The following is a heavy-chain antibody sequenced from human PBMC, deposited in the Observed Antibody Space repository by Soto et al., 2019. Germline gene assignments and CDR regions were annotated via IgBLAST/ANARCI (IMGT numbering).Heavy chain of an antibody. J-gene: IGHJ6*03. Sequence: PGGTLRLSCAASGFTLSGYAMDCVRQAPGKGLEYVSGISSNGVGTYYANSVQGRFTISRDNSKNTVYLQMGSLSPEDMAVYYCARLALPDFNYKGVWYKGTTGSFFS. CDR1: GFTLSGYA. CDR2: ISSNGVGT. V-gene: IGHV3-64*01. CDR3: ARLALPDFNYKGV.